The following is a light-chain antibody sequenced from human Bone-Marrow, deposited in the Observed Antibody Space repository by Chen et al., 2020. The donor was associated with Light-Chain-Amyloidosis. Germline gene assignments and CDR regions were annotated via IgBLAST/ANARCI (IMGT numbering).Light chain of an antibody. CDR3: SSYSTSDTPV. V-gene: IGLV2-14*03. CDR1: SSDFDIYNY. Sequence: QSALTQPASVSGSPGQSITISCTGTSSDFDIYNYVSWFQHHPDKAPKLIIYGVSNRPSGVSTRFSGSTSGNTASLTISVLQAEDEADYYCSSYSTSDTPVFGGGTKLTVL. J-gene: IGLJ2*01. CDR2: GVS.